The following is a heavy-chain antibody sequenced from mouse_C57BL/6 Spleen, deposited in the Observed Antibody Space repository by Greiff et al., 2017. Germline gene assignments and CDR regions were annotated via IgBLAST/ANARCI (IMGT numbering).Heavy chain of an antibody. CDR3: AREGLSTVVATDAY. CDR1: GYTFTSYW. CDR2: IHPNSGST. J-gene: IGHJ3*01. Sequence: QVQLQQSGAELVKPGASVKLSCKASGYTFTSYWMHWVKQRPGQGLEWIGMIHPNSGSTNYNEKFKSKATLTVDKSSSTAYMQLSSLTSEDSAVYYCAREGLSTVVATDAYWGQGTLVTVSA. V-gene: IGHV1-64*01. D-gene: IGHD1-1*01.